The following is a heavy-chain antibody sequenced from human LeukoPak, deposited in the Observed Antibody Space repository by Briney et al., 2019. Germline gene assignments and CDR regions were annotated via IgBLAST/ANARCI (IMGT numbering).Heavy chain of an antibody. J-gene: IGHJ6*02. CDR1: GGTFSSYA. CDR2: IIPIFGTA. Sequence: SVKVSCKASGGTFSSYAISWVRQAPGQGLEWMGGIIPIFGTANYAQKFQGRVTITADESTSTAYMELSSLRSEDTAVYYCARDYPKGRPHYYYGMDVWGQGTTVTVSS. V-gene: IGHV1-69*13. CDR3: ARDYPKGRPHYYYGMDV.